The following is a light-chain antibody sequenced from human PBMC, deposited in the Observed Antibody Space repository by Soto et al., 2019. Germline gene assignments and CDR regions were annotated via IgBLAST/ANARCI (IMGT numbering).Light chain of an antibody. Sequence: DIQMTQSPSSLSASEGDRVTITCQASQDISNYLNWYQQKPGKAPKLLIYDASNLETGVPSRFSGSGSGTDFTFTISSLQPEDIATYYCQQYDNLPPKLTFGGGTKVEIK. CDR1: QDISNY. CDR3: QQYDNLPPKLT. CDR2: DAS. J-gene: IGKJ4*01. V-gene: IGKV1-33*01.